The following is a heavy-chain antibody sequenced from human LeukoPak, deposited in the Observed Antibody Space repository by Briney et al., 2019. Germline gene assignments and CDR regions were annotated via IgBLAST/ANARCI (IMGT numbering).Heavy chain of an antibody. Sequence: PGGSLRLSCTASGFALSTYWMFWVRHAPGKGLVWVSQINPEGASTTYGDPAKGRFTASRDNAKNALHLQMNSLRVDDTAVYYCARGTAITAGIDFWGQGTLVTVSS. CDR1: GFALSTYW. J-gene: IGHJ4*02. D-gene: IGHD6-19*01. V-gene: IGHV3-74*01. CDR3: ARGTAITAGIDF. CDR2: INPEGAST.